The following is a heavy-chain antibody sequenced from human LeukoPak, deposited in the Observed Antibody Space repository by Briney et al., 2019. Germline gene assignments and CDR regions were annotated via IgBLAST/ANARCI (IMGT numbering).Heavy chain of an antibody. J-gene: IGHJ6*03. CDR1: GFTFSRYS. V-gene: IGHV3-48*01. CDR2: ISRGSGTI. CDR3: ARDSVQDSYYYYMDV. D-gene: IGHD1-1*01. Sequence: PGGSLRLSCGASGFTFSRYSMNWVRQAEGRGLEWVSYISRGSGTIYYADSVKGRFTISRDNAKNSLYLQMNSLRAEDTAVYYCARDSVQDSYYYYMDVWGKGTTVTVSS.